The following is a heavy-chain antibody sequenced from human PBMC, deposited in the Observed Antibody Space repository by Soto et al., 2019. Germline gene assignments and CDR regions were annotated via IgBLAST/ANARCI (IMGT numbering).Heavy chain of an antibody. CDR2: IYWDDDK. CDR3: AHRVDLNGNWNGGYFDY. D-gene: IGHD1-1*01. CDR1: GFSLSARPVG. V-gene: IGHV2-5*02. Sequence: QITLKESGPTRVKPTQTLTLTCTFSGFSLSARPVGVAWIRQPPGKALERLALIYWDDDKRYSPSLMRRLTVTTDTSKNKVVLTMTNMDPVDTAIYYCAHRVDLNGNWNGGYFDYWGQGAPVTVSS. J-gene: IGHJ4*02.